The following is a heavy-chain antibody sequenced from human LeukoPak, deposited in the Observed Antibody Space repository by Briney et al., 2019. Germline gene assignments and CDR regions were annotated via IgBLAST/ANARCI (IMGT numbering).Heavy chain of an antibody. J-gene: IGHJ4*02. CDR3: ARHSRGDCFDY. CDR2: ISSSSSYI. CDR1: GFTFSDYY. Sequence: GGSLRPSCAASGFTFSDYYMSWIRQAPGKGLEWVSYISSSSSYIHYADSVKGRFTISRDNAKNSLYLQMNSLRAEDTAVYYCARHSRGDCFDYWGQGTLITVSS. V-gene: IGHV3-11*06. D-gene: IGHD2-15*01.